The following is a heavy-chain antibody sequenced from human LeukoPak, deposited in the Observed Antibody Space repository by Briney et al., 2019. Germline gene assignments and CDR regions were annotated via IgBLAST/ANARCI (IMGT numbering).Heavy chain of an antibody. CDR1: GGTFSSYA. Sequence: SVKVSCKASGGTFSSYAISWARQAPGQGLEWMGRIIPILGIANYAQKFQGRVTITADKSTSTAYMELSSLRSEDTAVYYCARDLVAAAGSHSDYWGQGTLVTVSS. CDR2: IIPILGIA. D-gene: IGHD6-13*01. CDR3: ARDLVAAAGSHSDY. V-gene: IGHV1-69*04. J-gene: IGHJ4*02.